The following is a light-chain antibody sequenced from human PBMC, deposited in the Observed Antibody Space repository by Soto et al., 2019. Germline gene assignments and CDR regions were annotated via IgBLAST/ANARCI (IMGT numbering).Light chain of an antibody. V-gene: IGKV1-5*01. CDR3: QQYNGY. CDR2: DAS. J-gene: IGKJ2*01. CDR1: QSISSW. Sequence: DILMTQSPSTLSASIGDRVTITCRASQSISSWLVWYQQKPGKAPKLLIYDASSLESGVPSRFSGSGSGTEFTLTISSLQPDDFATYYCQQYNGYFGQGTKLEIK.